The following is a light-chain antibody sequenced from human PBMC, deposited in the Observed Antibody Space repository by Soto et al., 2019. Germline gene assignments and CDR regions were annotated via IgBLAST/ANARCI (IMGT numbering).Light chain of an antibody. CDR1: SSDVGGYNY. Sequence: SVLTQPGSVSGSPAESIIISCTGTSSDVGGYNYVSWYQQHPGKAPKLMIYEVSNRPSGVSNRFSGSKSGNTASLTISGLQAEDEADYYCSSYTSSSIPYVFGTGTKVTVL. CDR3: SSYTSSSIPYV. CDR2: EVS. J-gene: IGLJ1*01. V-gene: IGLV2-14*01.